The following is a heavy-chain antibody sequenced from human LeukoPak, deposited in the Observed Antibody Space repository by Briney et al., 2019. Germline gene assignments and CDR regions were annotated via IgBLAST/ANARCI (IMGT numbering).Heavy chain of an antibody. V-gene: IGHV3-48*03. Sequence: PGGSLRLACAASGFTFSSFEMNWVRQAPGKGLEWLSHISTSGSTKYYANSVKGRFTISRDNAKNSLYLQMNSLRAEDTAVYYCARTSPGYCSDGSCYGGYWGQGTLVTVSS. J-gene: IGHJ4*02. CDR2: ISTSGSTK. D-gene: IGHD2-15*01. CDR3: ARTSPGYCSDGSCYGGY. CDR1: GFTFSSFE.